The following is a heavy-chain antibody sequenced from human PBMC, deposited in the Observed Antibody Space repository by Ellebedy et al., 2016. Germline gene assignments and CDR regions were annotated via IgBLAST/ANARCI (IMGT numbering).Heavy chain of an antibody. D-gene: IGHD3-22*01. CDR1: GFTFSDYY. J-gene: IGHJ4*02. CDR2: ISSSGSTI. V-gene: IGHV3-11*01. CDR3: AREEPETRDYTFKPYYDSSGADDY. Sequence: GESLKISCAASGFTFSDYYMSWIRQAPGKGLEWVSYISSSGSTIYYADSVKGRFTISRDNAKNSLYLQMNSLRAEDTAVYYCAREEPETRDYTFKPYYDSSGADDYWGQGTLVTVSS.